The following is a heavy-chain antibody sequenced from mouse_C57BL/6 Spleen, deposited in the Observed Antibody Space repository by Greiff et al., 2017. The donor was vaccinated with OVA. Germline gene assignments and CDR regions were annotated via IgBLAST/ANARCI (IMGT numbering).Heavy chain of an antibody. J-gene: IGHJ3*01. Sequence: VKLMESGAELVRPGASVTLSCKASGYTFTDYEMHWVKQTPVHGLEWIGAIDPETGGTAYNQKFKGKAILTADKSSSTAYMELRSLTSEDSAVYYCIYGSRFAYWGQGTLVTVSA. CDR1: GYTFTDYE. D-gene: IGHD1-1*01. CDR3: IYGSRFAY. CDR2: IDPETGGT. V-gene: IGHV1-15*01.